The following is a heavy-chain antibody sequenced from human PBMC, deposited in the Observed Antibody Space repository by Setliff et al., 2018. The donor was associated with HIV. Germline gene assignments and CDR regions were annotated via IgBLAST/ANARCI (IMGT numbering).Heavy chain of an antibody. CDR1: GGSFSCYY. V-gene: IGHV4-34*01. J-gene: IGHJ4*02. CDR3: ARGPKRVQWLVPYYFDN. D-gene: IGHD6-19*01. Sequence: SETLSLTCAVYGGSFSCYYWSWIRQPPGKGLEWIGEINHSGSTNYNPSLKSRVTISVDTSKNQFSLKLSSVTAADTAVYYCARGPKRVQWLVPYYFDNWGQGTLVTVSS. CDR2: INHSGST.